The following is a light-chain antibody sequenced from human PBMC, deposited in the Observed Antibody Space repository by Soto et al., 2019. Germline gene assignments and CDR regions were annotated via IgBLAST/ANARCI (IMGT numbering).Light chain of an antibody. J-gene: IGKJ1*01. V-gene: IGKV3-20*01. Sequence: EIVLTQSQSTLSLSPLERDTLXWMASQSVSSSYLAWYQQTPGQAPRLLIYDTSYRATGIPDRFSGSGFGTDFTLTISRLEPEDFAVYYCQQYGSSPWTFGQGTKVDI. CDR3: QQYGSSPWT. CDR2: DTS. CDR1: QSVSSSY.